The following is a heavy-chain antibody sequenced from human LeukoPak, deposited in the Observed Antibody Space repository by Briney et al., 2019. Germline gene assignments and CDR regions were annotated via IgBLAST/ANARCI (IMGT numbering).Heavy chain of an antibody. CDR2: INPNSGGT. J-gene: IGHJ4*02. Sequence: GASVKVSCKASGYTFTSYGISWVRQAPGQGLEWMGWINPNSGGTKSAQKFQGRVTMTRDTSISTAYMELSRLRSDDTAVYYCARAPFWSPFDYWGQGTLVTVSS. CDR3: ARAPFWSPFDY. D-gene: IGHD3-3*01. CDR1: GYTFTSYG. V-gene: IGHV1-2*02.